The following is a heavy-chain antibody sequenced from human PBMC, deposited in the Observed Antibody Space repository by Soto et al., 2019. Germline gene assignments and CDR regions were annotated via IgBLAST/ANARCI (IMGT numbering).Heavy chain of an antibody. CDR2: IDPSDSYT. Sequence: PGESLKISCKGSGYSFTSYWISWVRQMPGKGLEWMGRIDPSDSYTNYSPSFQGHVTISADKSISTAYLQWSSLKASDTAMYYCARHPITIFGVVPEYFQHWGQGTLVTVSS. D-gene: IGHD3-3*01. CDR1: GYSFTSYW. CDR3: ARHPITIFGVVPEYFQH. V-gene: IGHV5-10-1*01. J-gene: IGHJ1*01.